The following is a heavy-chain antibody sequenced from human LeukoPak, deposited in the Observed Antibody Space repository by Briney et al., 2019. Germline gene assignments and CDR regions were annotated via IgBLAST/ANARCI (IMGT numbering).Heavy chain of an antibody. V-gene: IGHV1-46*01. CDR2: INPIGGST. J-gene: IGHJ4*02. D-gene: IGHD2-15*01. CDR1: GYTFTSYY. Sequence: GASVKVSFKASGYTFTSYYMHWVRPAPGQGLEWMGIINPIGGSTSYAQKFQGRFTVTRDTSKSTVYMELSSLRSEDTAVYYCARGYCSGGSCYTIDFWGQGTLVTVSS. CDR3: ARGYCSGGSCYTIDF.